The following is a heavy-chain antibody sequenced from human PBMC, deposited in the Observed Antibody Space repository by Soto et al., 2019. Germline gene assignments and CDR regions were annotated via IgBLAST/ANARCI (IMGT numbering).Heavy chain of an antibody. CDR1: GFTFSSYS. CDR3: AKASSGYYDTFDY. J-gene: IGHJ4*02. D-gene: IGHD3-22*01. V-gene: IGHV3-23*04. CDR2: ISGSGSGT. Sequence: EVQLVESGGGLVQPGGSLRLSCAASGFTFSSYSIYWVRQAPGKGLEWVSGISGSGSGTYYADSVKGRFTISRDNSKNTLYLQMNSLRAEDTAVYYCAKASSGYYDTFDYWGQGTLVTVSS.